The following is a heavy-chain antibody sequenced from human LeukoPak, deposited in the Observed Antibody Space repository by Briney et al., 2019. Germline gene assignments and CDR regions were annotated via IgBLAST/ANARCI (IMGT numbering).Heavy chain of an antibody. Sequence: SETLSLTCAVYGGSFSGYDWSWIRQPPGKGLEWIGEMNDSGRSNYNPSLKSRVIISADTSRIQFSLKLTSVTAADTAVYYCARGQRAFDVWGQGTMVTVSS. V-gene: IGHV4-34*01. CDR2: MNDSGRS. J-gene: IGHJ3*01. CDR3: ARGQRAFDV. CDR1: GGSFSGYD.